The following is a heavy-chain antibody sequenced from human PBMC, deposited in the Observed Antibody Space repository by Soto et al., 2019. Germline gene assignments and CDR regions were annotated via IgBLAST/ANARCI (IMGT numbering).Heavy chain of an antibody. CDR1: GYTFTSYG. V-gene: IGHV1-18*04. D-gene: IGHD4-17*01. J-gene: IGHJ1*01. CDR3: AMDYGDRPEYVKH. CDR2: ISPLKGRT. Sequence: QVQLLQSGPDLKRPGASLKVSCKASGYTFTSYGISWGRQAPGQGLEWMAWISPLKGRTQYSQKAQGRVTLSTDTSSNTAYMEMTTLRVDDAAVYYCAMDYGDRPEYVKHWCQGTLVTVS.